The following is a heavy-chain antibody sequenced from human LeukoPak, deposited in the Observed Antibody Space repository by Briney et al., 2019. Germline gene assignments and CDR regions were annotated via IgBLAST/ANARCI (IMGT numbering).Heavy chain of an antibody. D-gene: IGHD6-19*01. CDR3: AREVVVAGKGGFDY. CDR1: GGSISSGGYY. J-gene: IGHJ4*02. CDR2: IYYSGST. Sequence: PSQTLSLTCTVSGGSISSGGYYWSWIRQHPGKGLGWIGYIYYSGSTYYNPSLKSRVTISVDTSKNQFSLKLSSVTAADTAVYYCAREVVVAGKGGFDYWGQGTLVTVSS. V-gene: IGHV4-31*03.